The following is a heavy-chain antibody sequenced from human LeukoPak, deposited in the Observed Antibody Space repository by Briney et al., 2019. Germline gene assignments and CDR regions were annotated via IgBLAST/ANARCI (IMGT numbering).Heavy chain of an antibody. V-gene: IGHV5-51*01. D-gene: IGHD3-22*01. CDR2: VYPGDSDT. CDR1: GYSFTNYW. Sequence: GESLKISCKGSGYSFTNYWIGWVRQMPGKGLEWMGIVYPGDSDTRYSPSFQGQVTISADKSISTAYLQWSSLKASDTAMYYCARGKWDYDSSGYYGFFDYWGQGTLVTVSS. J-gene: IGHJ4*02. CDR3: ARGKWDYDSSGYYGFFDY.